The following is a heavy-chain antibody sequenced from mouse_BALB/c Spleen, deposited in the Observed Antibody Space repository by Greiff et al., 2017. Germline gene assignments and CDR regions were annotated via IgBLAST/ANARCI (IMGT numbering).Heavy chain of an antibody. J-gene: IGHJ1*01. V-gene: IGHV2-2*02. CDR3: ARRGGYDWYFDV. Sequence: VKLMESGPGLVQPSQSLSITCTVSGFSLTSYGVHWVRQSPGKGLEWLGVIWSGGSTDYNAAFISRLSISKDNSKSQVFFKMNSLQANDTAIYYCARRGGYDWYFDVWGAGTTVTVSS. D-gene: IGHD1-2*01. CDR1: GFSLTSYG. CDR2: IWSGGST.